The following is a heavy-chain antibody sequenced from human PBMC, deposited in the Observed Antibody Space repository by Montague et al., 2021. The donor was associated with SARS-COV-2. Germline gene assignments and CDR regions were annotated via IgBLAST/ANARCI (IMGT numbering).Heavy chain of an antibody. D-gene: IGHD2-15*01. CDR1: GGSISSGSYY. Sequence: TLSLTCNVSGGSISSGSYYWSWIRQPAGKGLEWIGRIYTSGSTNYNPSLKSRVTISVDTSKNQFSLKLSSVTAADTAVYYCARGCSGVSCYPNPFSTWGQGTLVTVSS. CDR3: ARGCSGVSCYPNPFST. J-gene: IGHJ5*02. CDR2: IYTSGST. V-gene: IGHV4-61*02.